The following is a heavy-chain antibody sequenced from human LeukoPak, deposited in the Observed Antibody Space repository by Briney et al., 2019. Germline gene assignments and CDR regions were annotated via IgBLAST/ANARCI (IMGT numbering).Heavy chain of an antibody. Sequence: ASVKVSCKASGYTFTSYGISWVRQAPGQGLEWMGWISAYNGNTNYAQKLQGRVTLTRDTSISTAYMELSRLSSDDTAIYYCASVNSGTAYLNYAYWGQGTLVTVSS. CDR2: ISAYNGNT. CDR3: ASVNSGTAYLNYAY. CDR1: GYTFTSYG. V-gene: IGHV1-18*01. J-gene: IGHJ4*02. D-gene: IGHD3/OR15-3a*01.